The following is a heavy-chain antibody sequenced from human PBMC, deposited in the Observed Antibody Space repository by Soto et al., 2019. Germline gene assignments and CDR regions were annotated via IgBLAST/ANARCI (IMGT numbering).Heavy chain of an antibody. CDR3: AREREDRGDNYYYYYYGMDV. J-gene: IGHJ6*02. CDR2: IYYSGST. Sequence: SETLSLTCTVSGGSISSYYWSWIRQPPGKGLEWIGYIYYSGSTNYNPSLKSRVTISVDTSKNQFSLKLSSVTAADTAVYYCAREREDRGDNYYYYYYGMDVWGQGTTVTVSS. CDR1: GGSISSYY. V-gene: IGHV4-59*01. D-gene: IGHD3-10*01.